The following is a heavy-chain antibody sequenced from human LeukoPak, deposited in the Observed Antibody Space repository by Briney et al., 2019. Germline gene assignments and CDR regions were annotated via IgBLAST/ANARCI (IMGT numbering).Heavy chain of an antibody. J-gene: IGHJ4*02. CDR1: AGSISSHY. CDR2: IQNSGRT. Sequence: PSETLSLTCSVSAGSISSHYCSWILQPTGKGLEWIGYIQNSGRTNYNPSLKDRVTILVDTSKNQFSLKLRSVTAADTAVYYCALGPYELDVWGQGTLITVSS. CDR3: ALGPYELDV. V-gene: IGHV4-59*11. D-gene: IGHD3-22*01.